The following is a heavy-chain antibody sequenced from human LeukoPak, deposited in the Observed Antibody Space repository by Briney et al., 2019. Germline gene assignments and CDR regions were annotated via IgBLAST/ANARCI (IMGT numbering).Heavy chain of an antibody. Sequence: GGSLRLSCAASGFSFSNYYMSWIRQAPGKGLEWVSYITADSGTTYYADPVKGRFTISRDNAKNSLYLQMNSLRDEDTAVYYCASRDYFDYWGQGTLVTVSS. V-gene: IGHV3-11*04. CDR1: GFSFSNYY. CDR2: ITADSGTT. CDR3: ASRDYFDY. J-gene: IGHJ4*02.